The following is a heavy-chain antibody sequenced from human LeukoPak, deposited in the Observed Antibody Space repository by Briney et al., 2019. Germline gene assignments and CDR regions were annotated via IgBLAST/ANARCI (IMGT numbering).Heavy chain of an antibody. V-gene: IGHV4-34*01. CDR2: INHSGST. CDR3: ARYTLELTFDY. J-gene: IGHJ4*02. Sequence: SETLSLTCAVYGGSFSGYYWSWIRQPPGKGLEWIGEINHSGSTNSNPSLKSRVTISVDTSKNQFSLKLTSVTAADTAAYYCARYTLELTFDYWGQGTLVTVSS. D-gene: IGHD1-7*01. CDR1: GGSFSGYY.